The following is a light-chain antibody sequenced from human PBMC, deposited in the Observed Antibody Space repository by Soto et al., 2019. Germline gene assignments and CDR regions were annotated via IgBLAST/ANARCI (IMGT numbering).Light chain of an antibody. J-gene: IGKJ5*01. V-gene: IGKV1-13*02. CDR1: QGISNA. Sequence: AIQVTQSPSSLSASVGDRVTITCRASQGISNALAWYQQNPGKAPQLLIYDASTLESGVPSRFSGRGSGTDFTLTISSRQPEDFATYYCQQFKTDPITFGQGTRLE. CDR2: DAS. CDR3: QQFKTDPIT.